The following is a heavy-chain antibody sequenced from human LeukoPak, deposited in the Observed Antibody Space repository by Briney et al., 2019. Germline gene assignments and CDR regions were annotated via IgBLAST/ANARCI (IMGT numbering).Heavy chain of an antibody. CDR3: TKSSYDSSGFYYHYDY. D-gene: IGHD3-22*01. CDR2: IRSKTEGGTT. J-gene: IGHJ4*02. CDR1: GFTLSNAW. V-gene: IGHV3-15*01. Sequence: GGSLRLSCAASGFTLSNAWMSWVRQAPGKGLEWVGRIRSKTEGGTTEYAAPVKGRFTISRDDTKNTLYLQMYSLKTEDTAVYYCTKSSYDSSGFYYHYDYWGQGTLVTVSS.